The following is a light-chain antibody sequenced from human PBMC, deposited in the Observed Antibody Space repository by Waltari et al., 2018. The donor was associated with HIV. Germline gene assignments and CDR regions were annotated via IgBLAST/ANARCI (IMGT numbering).Light chain of an antibody. V-gene: IGKV1-39*01. Sequence: DIQMTQSPSSLSASVGDRVTITCRASQYINTFLNWYQQKPGKAPKLLISVASNLQTGVPSRCTGSGSGTDFTLTLSSLQPEDCATYHCQQSYTVPWTFGQGTKV. CDR1: QYINTF. CDR3: QQSYTVPWT. CDR2: VAS. J-gene: IGKJ1*01.